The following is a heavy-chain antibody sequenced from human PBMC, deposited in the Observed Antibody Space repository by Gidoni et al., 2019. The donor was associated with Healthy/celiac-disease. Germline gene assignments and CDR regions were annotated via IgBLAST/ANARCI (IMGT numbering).Heavy chain of an antibody. CDR1: GFTFSSYA. D-gene: IGHD3-9*01. J-gene: IGHJ6*02. CDR2: ISYDGSNK. V-gene: IGHV3-30-3*01. CDR3: ARDRYDILTGYYRGDYYYGMDV. Sequence: QVQLVESGGGVVQPGRSLRLSCAASGFTFSSYAMHWVRQAPGKGLEWVAVISYDGSNKYYADSVKGRFTISRDNSKNTLYLQMNSLRAEDTAVYYCARDRYDILTGYYRGDYYYGMDVWGQGTTVTVSS.